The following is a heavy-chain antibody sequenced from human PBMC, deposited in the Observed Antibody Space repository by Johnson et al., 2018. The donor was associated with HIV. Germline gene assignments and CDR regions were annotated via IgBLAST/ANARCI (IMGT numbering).Heavy chain of an antibody. V-gene: IGHV3-7*03. J-gene: IGHJ3*02. CDR1: EFPLSSIW. CDR2: KRKDGSGN. D-gene: IGHD3-9*01. Sequence: VQLVESGGGLVQPGGSLRLSFAASEFPLSSIWLAWVRQPPGKGLEWVPTKRKDGSGNYYVDSVKGRFTSPEDNAKNYLYLQMNSLRAEDTAVYYCARELYDILTGSPGAFDIWGQGTMVTVSS. CDR3: ARELYDILTGSPGAFDI.